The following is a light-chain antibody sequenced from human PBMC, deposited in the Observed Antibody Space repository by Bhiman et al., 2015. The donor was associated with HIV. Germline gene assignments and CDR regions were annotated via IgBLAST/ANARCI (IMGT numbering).Light chain of an antibody. Sequence: QSALTQPASVSGSPGQSITISCTGTSSDVGDYNFVSWYQQHPGKAPKLVIYDVIKRPSGVSSRFSGSKSGNTASLTVSGLQAEDEADYYCSSYAGSNNPVVFGGGTELTVL. CDR1: SSDVGDYNF. CDR2: DVI. CDR3: SSYAGSNNPVV. V-gene: IGLV2-14*03. J-gene: IGLJ2*01.